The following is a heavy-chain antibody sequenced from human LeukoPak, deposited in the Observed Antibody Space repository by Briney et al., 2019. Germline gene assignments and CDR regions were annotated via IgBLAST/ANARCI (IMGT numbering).Heavy chain of an antibody. CDR2: INPKNGDT. CDR3: ARMPTEPL. D-gene: IGHD2-2*01. J-gene: IGHJ4*02. CDR1: GYILTAYY. V-gene: IGHV1-2*02. Sequence: VASVKVSCKASGYILTAYYMDWVRQVPGQGLEWMGWINPKNGDTNYAAKFQGRVTMTRDTSTSTVYMELSRLTSDDTAVYYCARMPTEPLWGQGALVTVSS.